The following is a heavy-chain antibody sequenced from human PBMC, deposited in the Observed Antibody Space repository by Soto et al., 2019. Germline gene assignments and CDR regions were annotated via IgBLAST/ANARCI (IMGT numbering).Heavy chain of an antibody. Sequence: QPGGSLRLSCAASGFTFSSYAMHWVRQAPGKGLEWVAVISYDGSNKYYADSVKGRFTISRDNSKNTLYLQMNSLRAEDTAVYYCARGEGWFGEYWTFGPGRRVYYGMDVWGQGTTVTVSS. CDR1: GFTFSSYA. CDR2: ISYDGSNK. CDR3: ARGEGWFGEYWTFGPGRRVYYGMDV. J-gene: IGHJ6*02. V-gene: IGHV3-30-3*01. D-gene: IGHD3-10*01.